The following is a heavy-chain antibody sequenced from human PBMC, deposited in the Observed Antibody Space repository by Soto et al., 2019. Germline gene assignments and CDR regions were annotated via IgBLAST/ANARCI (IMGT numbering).Heavy chain of an antibody. J-gene: IGHJ6*02. CDR2: IIPIFGTA. D-gene: IGHD4-4*01. CDR3: ARARDFRDSNYGTHGMDV. V-gene: IGHV1-69*01. Sequence: QVQLVQSGAEVKKPGSSVKVSCKASGGTFSSYAISWVRQAPGQGLEWMGGIIPIFGTANYAQKFQGRVTITADESTSTAYMELSSLRSEDTAVYYCARARDFRDSNYGTHGMDVWGQGTTVTVSS. CDR1: GGTFSSYA.